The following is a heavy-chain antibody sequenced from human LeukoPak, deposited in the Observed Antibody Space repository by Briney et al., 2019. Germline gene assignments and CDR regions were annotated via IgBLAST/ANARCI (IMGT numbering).Heavy chain of an antibody. CDR3: ARDFFHGHCAGLSCFLLDY. CDR2: ISANNGDT. V-gene: IGHV1-18*01. CDR1: GYTFTRYG. Sequence: GASVKVSCKASGYTFTRYGISWVRQAPGQGLEWMGWISANNGDTNSAQKFQDRVTMTTDTSTSTAYMELRSLRSDDTAVYYCARDFFHGHCAGLSCFLLDYWARDPWSPSPQ. J-gene: IGHJ4*02. D-gene: IGHD2-15*01.